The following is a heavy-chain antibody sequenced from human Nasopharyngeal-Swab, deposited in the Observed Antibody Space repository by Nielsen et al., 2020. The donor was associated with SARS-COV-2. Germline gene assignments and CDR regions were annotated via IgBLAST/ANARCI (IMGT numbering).Heavy chain of an antibody. V-gene: IGHV7-4-1*02. CDR2: INTNTGHP. CDR3: ARAGRGSSSWYVMDYYYGMDV. Sequence: WVRQAPGQGLEWMGWINTNTGHPTCAQGFTGRFVLSLDTSVSTAYLQISSLKAEDTAVYNCARAGRGSSSWYVMDYYYGMDVWGQGTTVTVSS. J-gene: IGHJ6*02. D-gene: IGHD6-13*01.